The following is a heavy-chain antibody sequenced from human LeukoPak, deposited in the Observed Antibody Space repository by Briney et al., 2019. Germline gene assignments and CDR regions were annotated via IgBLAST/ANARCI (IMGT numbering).Heavy chain of an antibody. Sequence: PGGSLRLSCAASGFTFSGFDMHWVRQPTGQGLEWVSTIGTASDTYYPGSVEGRFTLSGDNAKNSLYLQMNSLTAGDTAVYYCARGPPRGKYYYMDVWGKGTTVTVSS. V-gene: IGHV3-13*01. CDR3: ARGPPRGKYYYMDV. J-gene: IGHJ6*03. CDR2: IGTASDT. D-gene: IGHD1-1*01. CDR1: GFTFSGFD.